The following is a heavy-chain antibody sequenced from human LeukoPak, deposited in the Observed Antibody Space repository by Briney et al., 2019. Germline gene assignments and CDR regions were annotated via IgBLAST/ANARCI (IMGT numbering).Heavy chain of an antibody. CDR2: ISESGHST. CDR1: GFTFTNYD. CDR3: ATGECYFDF. D-gene: IGHD3-16*01. J-gene: IGHJ4*02. Sequence: PGGSLSLSRAPSGFTFTNYDTRWVRQAPGKGLEWVSTISESGHSTSYADSVKGRFPISRDNSKNTLYRQMNSRRAEDTALYYCATGECYFDFWGQGALVTVSS. V-gene: IGHV3-23*01.